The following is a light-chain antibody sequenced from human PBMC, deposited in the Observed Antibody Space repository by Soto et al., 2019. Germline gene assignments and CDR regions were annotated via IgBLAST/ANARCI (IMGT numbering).Light chain of an antibody. Sequence: DIQMTQSPYSLSASVGDRVTITGRASQSISSYLNWYQQKPGKAPKLLIYAASSLQSGVPSRFSGSGSGTDFTLTISSLQPEDFATYYCQQSYSTTRTFGQGTKVDI. J-gene: IGKJ1*01. CDR2: AAS. CDR3: QQSYSTTRT. CDR1: QSISSY. V-gene: IGKV1-39*01.